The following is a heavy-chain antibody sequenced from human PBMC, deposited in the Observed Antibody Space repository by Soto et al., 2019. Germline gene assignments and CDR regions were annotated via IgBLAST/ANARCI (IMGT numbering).Heavy chain of an antibody. Sequence: GGSLRLSCTGSGFTFGNYGMHWVRQAPGKGLEWVASTSYDGNNKYYADSLKGRLTISRDNSKKMVYLQMTSLGPEDTAVYYCAKGGGSARDFDYWGQGALVTVSS. D-gene: IGHD1-26*01. CDR2: TSYDGNNK. V-gene: IGHV3-30*18. J-gene: IGHJ4*02. CDR1: GFTFGNYG. CDR3: AKGGGSARDFDY.